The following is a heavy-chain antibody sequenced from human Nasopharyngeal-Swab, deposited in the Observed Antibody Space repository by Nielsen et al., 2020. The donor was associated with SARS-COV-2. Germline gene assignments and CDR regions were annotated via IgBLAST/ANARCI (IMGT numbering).Heavy chain of an antibody. Sequence: ESLKISCTVSGGSISSYYWSWIRQPPGKGLEWIGYIYYSGSTNYNPSLKSRVTISVDTSKNQFSLKLSSVTAADTAVYYCARGSDYDFWSGYLFDPWGQGTLVTVSS. V-gene: IGHV4-59*01. CDR1: GGSISSYY. D-gene: IGHD3-3*01. CDR3: ARGSDYDFWSGYLFDP. CDR2: IYYSGST. J-gene: IGHJ5*02.